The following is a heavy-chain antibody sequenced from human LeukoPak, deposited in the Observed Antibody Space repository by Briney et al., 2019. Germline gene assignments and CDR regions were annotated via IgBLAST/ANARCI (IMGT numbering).Heavy chain of an antibody. J-gene: IGHJ4*02. CDR1: GGSFSGYY. Sequence: SETLSLTCAVYGGSFSGYYWSWIRQPPGKGLEWIGEINHSGSTNYNPSLKSRVTISVDTSKNQFSLKLSSVTAADTAVYYCARGLPGIAVAGLHPDNFDYWGQGTLVTVSS. CDR2: INHSGST. V-gene: IGHV4-34*01. D-gene: IGHD6-19*01. CDR3: ARGLPGIAVAGLHPDNFDY.